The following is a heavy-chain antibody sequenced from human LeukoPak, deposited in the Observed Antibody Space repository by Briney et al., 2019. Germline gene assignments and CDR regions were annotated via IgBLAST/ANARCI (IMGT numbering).Heavy chain of an antibody. Sequence: SETLSLTCAVSGGSISRSGYSWSWIRQPPGKGLDWIAYIYYTGSTYYNPSLKSRVTISLDTSKNQFSLKLTSVTAADTAVYYCARGVVAAAGRTFDFWGQGTLVTVSS. CDR2: IYYTGST. J-gene: IGHJ4*02. CDR1: GGSISRSGYS. CDR3: ARGVVAAAGRTFDF. V-gene: IGHV4-30-4*07. D-gene: IGHD6-13*01.